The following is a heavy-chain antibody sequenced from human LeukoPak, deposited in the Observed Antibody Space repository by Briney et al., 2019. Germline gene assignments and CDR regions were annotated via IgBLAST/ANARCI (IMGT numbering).Heavy chain of an antibody. CDR2: IYSGGST. D-gene: IGHD1-26*01. V-gene: IGHV3-66*04. J-gene: IGHJ3*02. CDR1: GFTVSSNY. Sequence: GGSLRLSCAASGFTVSSNYMSWVRQAPGKGLEWVSVIYSGGSTYYADSVRGRFTISRDNSKNTLYLQMNSLRAEDTAVYYCARPLSWEWYAFDIWGQGTMVTVSS. CDR3: ARPLSWEWYAFDI.